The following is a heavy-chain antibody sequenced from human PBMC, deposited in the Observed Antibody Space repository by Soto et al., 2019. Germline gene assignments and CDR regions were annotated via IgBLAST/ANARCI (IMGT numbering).Heavy chain of an antibody. CDR2: ISAHNGNT. Sequence: QVHLVQSGAEVKKPGALVKVFCKGSGYAFTTYGITWVRQAPGQGLEWMGWISAHNGNTNYAQKLQGRVTVTRDTSTSTAYMELRSLRSDDTAVYYCARGRYGDYWGQGALVTVSS. J-gene: IGHJ4*02. V-gene: IGHV1-18*01. CDR1: GYAFTTYG. D-gene: IGHD1-1*01. CDR3: ARGRYGDY.